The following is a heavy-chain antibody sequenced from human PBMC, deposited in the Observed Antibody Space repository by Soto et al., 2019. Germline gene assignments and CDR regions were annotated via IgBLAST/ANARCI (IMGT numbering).Heavy chain of an antibody. CDR1: GYTFTSYG. CDR3: ARVRTMVRGVIRPNYYYYGMDV. CDR2: ISAYNGNT. V-gene: IGHV1-18*01. Sequence: ASVKVSCKASGYTFTSYGISWVRQAPGQGLEWMGWISAYNGNTNYAQKLQGRVTMTTDTSTSTAYMELRSLRSDDTAVYYCARVRTMVRGVIRPNYYYYGMDVWGQGTTVTVYS. D-gene: IGHD3-10*01. J-gene: IGHJ6*02.